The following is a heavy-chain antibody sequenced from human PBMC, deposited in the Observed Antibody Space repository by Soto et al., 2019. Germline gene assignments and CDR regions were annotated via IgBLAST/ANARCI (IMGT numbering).Heavy chain of an antibody. V-gene: IGHV4-59*01. CDR2: VYHTGAT. CDR1: GASISSSY. CDR3: ARDPGYCTNGVCPIFDF. J-gene: IGHJ4*02. D-gene: IGHD2-8*01. Sequence: PSETLSLTCTVSGASISSSYWSWIRQSPERGLEWIAYVYHTGATNYNPSLKSRVTISLDSSKNQFSLNLSSVTAADTAVYFCARDPGYCTNGVCPIFDFWGQGVLVTVSS.